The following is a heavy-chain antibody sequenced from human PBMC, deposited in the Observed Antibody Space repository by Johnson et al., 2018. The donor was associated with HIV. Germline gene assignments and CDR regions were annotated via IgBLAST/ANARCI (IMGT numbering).Heavy chain of an antibody. CDR1: GFTFSTYG. CDR2: MWYDGSNK. V-gene: IGHV3-33*01. CDR3: ASVVVVVDVHDAFDM. Sequence: QVRLVESGGGVVQPGRSLRLSCAASGFTFSTYGMHWVRQAPGKGLEWVAVMWYDGSNKYYADSVKGRFTISRDNSKNTLYVQMNSLRPEDTAVYYCASVVVVVDVHDAFDMWGQGTMVTVSS. D-gene: IGHD2-15*01. J-gene: IGHJ3*02.